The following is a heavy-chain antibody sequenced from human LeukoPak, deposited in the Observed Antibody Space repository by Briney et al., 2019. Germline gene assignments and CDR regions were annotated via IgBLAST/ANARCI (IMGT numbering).Heavy chain of an antibody. D-gene: IGHD2-15*01. Sequence: GGSLRLSCGASGLTFSTYSMNWVRQAPGKGLEWVSYISSDSGARHYADSVKGRFTIFRDNAKNSLYLQMNSLRAEDTAVYYCARATQPGFDPWGQGTLVTVSS. J-gene: IGHJ5*02. CDR3: ARATQPGFDP. V-gene: IGHV3-48*01. CDR1: GLTFSTYS. CDR2: ISSDSGAR.